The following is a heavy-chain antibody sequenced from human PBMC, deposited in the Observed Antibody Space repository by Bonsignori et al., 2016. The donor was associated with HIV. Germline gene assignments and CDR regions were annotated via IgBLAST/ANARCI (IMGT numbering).Heavy chain of an antibody. V-gene: IGHV1-46*01. Sequence: WVRQAPGQGLEWMGIINPSGGSTSYAQKFQGRVTMTRDTSTSTVYMELSSLRSEDTAVYYCARVGTGDGPVDAFDIWGQGTMVTVSS. CDR2: INPSGGST. CDR3: ARVGTGDGPVDAFDI. J-gene: IGHJ3*02. D-gene: IGHD7-27*01.